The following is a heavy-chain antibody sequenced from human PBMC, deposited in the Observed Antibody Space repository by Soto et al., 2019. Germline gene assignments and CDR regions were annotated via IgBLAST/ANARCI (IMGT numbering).Heavy chain of an antibody. J-gene: IGHJ3*02. Sequence: SVKVSCKASGGTFSSYAISWLRQAPGQGLEWMGGIIPIFGTANYAQKFQGRVTITADESTSTAYMELSSLRSEDTAVYYCARDRCSGGSCYGTNDAFDIWGQGTMVTVSS. CDR3: ARDRCSGGSCYGTNDAFDI. V-gene: IGHV1-69*13. D-gene: IGHD2-15*01. CDR2: IIPIFGTA. CDR1: GGTFSSYA.